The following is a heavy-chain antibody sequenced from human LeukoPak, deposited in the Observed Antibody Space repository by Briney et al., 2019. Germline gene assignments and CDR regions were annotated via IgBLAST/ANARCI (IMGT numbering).Heavy chain of an antibody. V-gene: IGHV3-7*03. CDR1: GFTFSNYW. CDR2: IKQDGSEK. D-gene: IGHD1-7*01. Sequence: GGSLRLSCATSGFTFSNYWMSWVRQAPGKGLEWVANIKQDGSEKFYVDSVKGRFTISRDNAKNSLYLQMDSPRAEDTAVYYCASTGTFDYWGQGTLVTVSS. CDR3: ASTGTFDY. J-gene: IGHJ4*02.